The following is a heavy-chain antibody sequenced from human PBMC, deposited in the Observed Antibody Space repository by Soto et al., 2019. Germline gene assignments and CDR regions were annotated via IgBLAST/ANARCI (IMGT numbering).Heavy chain of an antibody. V-gene: IGHV1-2*02. CDR3: AKGGAIVAAGTRVYLYNAMDV. Sequence: ASVKVSCKASGYTFTDYYMHWVRQSPGQGLEWMGWISSYNGVTHYAPKFQGRVTMTRDTSINTAFMELSRLRSDDTAEYYCAKGGAIVAAGTRVYLYNAMDVWGQGTTVTVSS. CDR2: ISSYNGVT. D-gene: IGHD1-26*01. J-gene: IGHJ6*02. CDR1: GYTFTDYY.